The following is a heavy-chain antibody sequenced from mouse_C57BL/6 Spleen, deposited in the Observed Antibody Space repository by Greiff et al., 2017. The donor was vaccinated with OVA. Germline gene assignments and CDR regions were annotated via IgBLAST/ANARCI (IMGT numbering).Heavy chain of an antibody. J-gene: IGHJ2*01. CDR3: ARDDGYPDY. Sequence: QVQLKQPGAELVRPGSSVKLSCKASGYTFTSYWMHWVKQRPIQGLEWIGNIDPSDSETHYNQKFKDKATLTVDKSSSTAYMQLSSLTSEDSAVYYCARDDGYPDYWGQGTTLTVSS. D-gene: IGHD2-3*01. CDR1: GYTFTSYW. V-gene: IGHV1-52*01. CDR2: IDPSDSET.